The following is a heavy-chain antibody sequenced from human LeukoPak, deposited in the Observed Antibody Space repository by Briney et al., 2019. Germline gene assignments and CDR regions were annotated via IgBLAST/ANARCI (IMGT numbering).Heavy chain of an antibody. CDR2: ITDGGGDT. CDR3: AKRPSPGNHYYFDY. D-gene: IGHD4-23*01. V-gene: IGHV3-23*01. CDR1: GFTFSSYA. Sequence: GGSLRLSCAASGFTFSSYAMSWVRQAPGKGLEWVSAITDGGGDTYYADSVKGRFTISRDNSRNTLYLEMNSLRVEDTAVYYCAKRPSPGNHYYFDYWGQGTLVTVSS. J-gene: IGHJ4*02.